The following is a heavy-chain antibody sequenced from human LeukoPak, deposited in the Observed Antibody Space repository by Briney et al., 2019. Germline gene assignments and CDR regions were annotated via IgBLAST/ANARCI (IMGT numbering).Heavy chain of an antibody. CDR3: AGTYCSGGSCYSELYYYYGMDV. CDR1: GYSISSGYY. V-gene: IGHV4-38-2*01. D-gene: IGHD2-15*01. Sequence: PSETLSLTCAVSGYSISSGYYWGWIRQPPGKGLEWIGSIYHRGSTYYNPSLKSRVTISVDTSKNQFSLKLSSVTAADTAVYYCAGTYCSGGSCYSELYYYYGMDVWGKGTTVTVSS. J-gene: IGHJ6*04. CDR2: IYHRGST.